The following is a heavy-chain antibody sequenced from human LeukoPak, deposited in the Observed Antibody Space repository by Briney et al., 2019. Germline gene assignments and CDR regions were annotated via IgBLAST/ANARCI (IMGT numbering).Heavy chain of an antibody. Sequence: GESLKISCKASGYSFSSYWIGWVRQMPGKSLEWMGIIYPGDSDTRYSPSFQGQVTISADKSVSTAYLQWSSLKASDTAMYYCARPHGSSLPRVFDYWGQGTLVTVSS. CDR3: ARPHGSSLPRVFDY. J-gene: IGHJ4*02. V-gene: IGHV5-51*01. CDR1: GYSFSSYW. D-gene: IGHD6-6*01. CDR2: IYPGDSDT.